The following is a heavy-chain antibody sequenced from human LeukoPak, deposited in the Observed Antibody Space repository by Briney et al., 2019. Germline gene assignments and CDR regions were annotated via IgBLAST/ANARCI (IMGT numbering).Heavy chain of an antibody. J-gene: IGHJ4*02. CDR3: ARDPSIAARSSPNY. V-gene: IGHV3-30-3*01. Sequence: GRSLRLSCAASGFTFSSYAMHWVRQAPGKGLEWVAVISYDGSNKYYADSVKGRFTISRDNPKNTLYLQMNSLRAEDTAVYYCARDPSIAARSSPNYWGQGTLVTVSS. D-gene: IGHD6-6*01. CDR1: GFTFSSYA. CDR2: ISYDGSNK.